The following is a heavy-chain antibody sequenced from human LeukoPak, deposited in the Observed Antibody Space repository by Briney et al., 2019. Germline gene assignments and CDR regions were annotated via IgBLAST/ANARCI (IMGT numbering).Heavy chain of an antibody. D-gene: IGHD2-2*01. V-gene: IGHV3-23*01. Sequence: PGGSLRLSCAASGFTFSSYAMTWVRQAPGKGLEWVSAISGSGGSTYYADSVKGRFTISRDNSKNTLYLQMNSLRAEDTAVYYCAKDSRGLVPAAMHSDYWGQGTLVTVSS. CDR3: AKDSRGLVPAAMHSDY. CDR1: GFTFSSYA. J-gene: IGHJ4*02. CDR2: ISGSGGST.